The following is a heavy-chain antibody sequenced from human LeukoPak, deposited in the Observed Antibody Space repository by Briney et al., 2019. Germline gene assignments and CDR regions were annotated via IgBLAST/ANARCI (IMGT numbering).Heavy chain of an antibody. J-gene: IGHJ2*01. CDR2: ISWNSGSI. D-gene: IGHD6-19*01. CDR3: ARKGWSSYWYFDL. CDR1: GFTFDDYA. Sequence: GGSLRLSCAASGFTFDDYAMHWVRQAPGKGLEWVSGISWNSGSIGYADSVKGRFTISRDNSKNTLYLQVNSLRAEDTAVYYCARKGWSSYWYFDLWGRGTLVIVSS. V-gene: IGHV3-9*01.